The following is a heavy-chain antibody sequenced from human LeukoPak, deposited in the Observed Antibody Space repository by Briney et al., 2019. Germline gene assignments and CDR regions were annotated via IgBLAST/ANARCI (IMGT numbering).Heavy chain of an antibody. V-gene: IGHV3-7*01. CDR1: GSTFSSYW. D-gene: IGHD6-19*01. CDR2: IKQDGSEK. Sequence: GGSLRLSCAASGSTFSSYWMSWVRQAPGKGLEWVANIKQDGSEKYYVDSVKGRFTISRDNAKNSLYLQMNSLRAEDTAVYYCARDSPRSYSSGLSDYWGQGTLVTVSS. J-gene: IGHJ4*02. CDR3: ARDSPRSYSSGLSDY.